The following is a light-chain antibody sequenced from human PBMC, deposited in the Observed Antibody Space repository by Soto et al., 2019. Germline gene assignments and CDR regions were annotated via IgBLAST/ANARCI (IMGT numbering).Light chain of an antibody. Sequence: IQMTQSPSSPSASVGDRVTITCRASQSISSYLNWYQQKPGKAPKFLIYAASSLQSGVPSRFSGSGSGTDFTLTISSLQPEDFATYYCQQSYNTPLTFGPGTKVDIK. CDR2: AAS. CDR1: QSISSY. CDR3: QQSYNTPLT. V-gene: IGKV1-39*01. J-gene: IGKJ3*01.